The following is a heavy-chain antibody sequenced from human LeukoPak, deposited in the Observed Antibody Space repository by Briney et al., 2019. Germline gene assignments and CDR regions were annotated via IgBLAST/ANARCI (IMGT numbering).Heavy chain of an antibody. CDR1: GGSISSYY. CDR3: ARDQDSSGWTRTYYYYGMDV. Sequence: SETLSLTCTVSGGSISSYYWSWIRQPAGKGLEWIGRIYTSGSTNYNPSLKSRVTMSVDTSKNQFSLKLSSVTAADTAVYYCARDQDSSGWTRTYYYYGMDVWGQGTTVTVSS. D-gene: IGHD6-19*01. J-gene: IGHJ6*02. CDR2: IYTSGST. V-gene: IGHV4-4*07.